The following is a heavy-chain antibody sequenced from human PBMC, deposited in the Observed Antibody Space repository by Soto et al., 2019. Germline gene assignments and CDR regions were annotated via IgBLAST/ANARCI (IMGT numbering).Heavy chain of an antibody. J-gene: IGHJ4*02. CDR1: GFTFSSYA. V-gene: IGHV3-23*01. CDR3: AKGAITPRRYSSSWILDY. CDR2: ISGSGGST. D-gene: IGHD6-13*01. Sequence: EVQLLESGGGLVQPGGSLRLSCAASGFTFSSYAMSWVRQAPGMGLEWVSAISGSGGSTYYADSLKGRFTISRDSSKNALYLQMSSRRGEDTAVYYWAKGAITPRRYSSSWILDYWGEGTLVTVAA.